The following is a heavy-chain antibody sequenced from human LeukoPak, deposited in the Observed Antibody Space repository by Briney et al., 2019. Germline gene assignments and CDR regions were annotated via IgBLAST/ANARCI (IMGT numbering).Heavy chain of an antibody. CDR1: GGSISSYY. Sequence: SETLSLTCTVSGGSISSYYWSWIRQPAGKGLEWIGRIYTSGSTNYNPSLKSRVPISVDTSKNQFSLKLSSVTAADTAVYYCARRGSYSAYVPYAFDMWGQGTMVTVSS. CDR2: IYTSGST. J-gene: IGHJ3*02. D-gene: IGHD5-12*01. CDR3: ARRGSYSAYVPYAFDM. V-gene: IGHV4-4*07.